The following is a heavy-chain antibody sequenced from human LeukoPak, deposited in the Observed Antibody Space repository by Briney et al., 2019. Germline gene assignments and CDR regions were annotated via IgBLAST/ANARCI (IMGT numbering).Heavy chain of an antibody. CDR2: IYYSGST. V-gene: IGHV4-39*02. CDR1: GGSISSSSYY. D-gene: IGHD6-19*01. Sequence: PSETLSLTCTVSGGSISSSSYYWGWIRQPPGKGLEWIGSIYYSGSTYYNPSLKSRVTISVDTSKNQFSLKLSSVTAADTAVYYCAREGAVADYWGQGTLVTVSS. CDR3: AREGAVADY. J-gene: IGHJ4*02.